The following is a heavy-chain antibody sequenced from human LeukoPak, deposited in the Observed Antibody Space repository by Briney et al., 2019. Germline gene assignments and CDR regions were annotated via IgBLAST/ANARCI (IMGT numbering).Heavy chain of an antibody. J-gene: IGHJ4*02. V-gene: IGHV3-23*01. Sequence: GGSLRLSCAASGFAFSSLAMGWVRQAPGQGLEWVSVISDSGSLTYYADSVKGRFTISRDNSKNTLFLQMNSLRAEDTAVYYCAKDARRTNGWYFFDYWGQGTLVTVSS. D-gene: IGHD6-19*01. CDR2: ISDSGSLT. CDR1: GFAFSSLA. CDR3: AKDARRTNGWYFFDY.